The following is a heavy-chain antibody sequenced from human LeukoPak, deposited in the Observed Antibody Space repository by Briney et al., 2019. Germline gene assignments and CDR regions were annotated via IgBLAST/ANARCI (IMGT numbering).Heavy chain of an antibody. J-gene: IGHJ4*02. V-gene: IGHV3-23*01. Sequence: GGSLRLSCAASGFAFSSLAMGWVRQAPGQGLEWVSVISDSGSLTYYADSVKGRFTISRDNSKNTLFLQMNSLRAEDTAVYYCAKDARRTNGWYFFDYWGQGTLVTVSS. D-gene: IGHD6-19*01. CDR2: ISDSGSLT. CDR1: GFAFSSLA. CDR3: AKDARRTNGWYFFDY.